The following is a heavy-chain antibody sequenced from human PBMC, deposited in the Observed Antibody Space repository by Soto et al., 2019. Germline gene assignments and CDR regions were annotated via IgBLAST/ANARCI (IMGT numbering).Heavy chain of an antibody. CDR3: AKETTTNYDFWSGYYRFDY. J-gene: IGHJ4*02. Sequence: QVQLVQSGAEVKKPGSSVKVSCKASGGTFSSYAISWVRQAPGQGLEWMGGIIPIFGTANYAQKFQGRVTITADEYTSTAYMELSSLRSEDTAVYYCAKETTTNYDFWSGYYRFDYWGQGTLVTVSS. V-gene: IGHV1-69*01. CDR2: IIPIFGTA. CDR1: GGTFSSYA. D-gene: IGHD3-3*01.